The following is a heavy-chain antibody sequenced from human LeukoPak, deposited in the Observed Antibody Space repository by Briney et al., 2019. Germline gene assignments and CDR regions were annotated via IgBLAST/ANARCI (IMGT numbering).Heavy chain of an antibody. CDR2: INHSGST. V-gene: IGHV4-34*01. CDR1: GGSFSGYY. J-gene: IGHJ4*02. CDR3: ARGRKDIVVVPAAIFNY. D-gene: IGHD2-2*01. Sequence: PSETLSLTCAVYGGSFSGYYWSWIRQPPGKGLEWIGEINHSGSTNYNPPPKSRVTISVDTSKNQFSLKLSSVTAADTAVYYCARGRKDIVVVPAAIFNYWGQGTLVTVSS.